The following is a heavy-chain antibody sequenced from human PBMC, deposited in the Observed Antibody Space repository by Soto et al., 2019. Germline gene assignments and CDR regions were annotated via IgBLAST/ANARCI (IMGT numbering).Heavy chain of an antibody. V-gene: IGHV3-48*02. CDR1: GFTFSSYS. Sequence: EVQLVESGGGLVQPGGSLRLSCAASGFTFSSYSMNWVRQAPGKGLEWVSYISSSSSTIYYVDSVKGRFTISRDNAKNSLHLQMNSLRDEDTAVYYCARDRAGAQYGWDVWGQGTTVTVSS. CDR3: ARDRAGAQYGWDV. CDR2: ISSSSSTI. D-gene: IGHD1-26*01. J-gene: IGHJ6*02.